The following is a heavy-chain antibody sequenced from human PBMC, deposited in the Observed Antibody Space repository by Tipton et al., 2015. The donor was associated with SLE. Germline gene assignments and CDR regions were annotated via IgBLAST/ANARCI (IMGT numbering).Heavy chain of an antibody. CDR3: AKDRGRSGAGGMDV. D-gene: IGHD6-19*01. V-gene: IGHV3-30*02. CDR2: IRYDGSNK. J-gene: IGHJ6*02. Sequence: SGPEVKKPGASVKVSCKASGYTFTGYYMHWVRQAPGKGLEWVAFIRYDGSNKYYADSVKGRFTISRDNSKNTLYLQMNSLRAEDTAVYYCAKDRGRSGAGGMDVWGQGTTVTVSS. CDR1: GYTFTGYY.